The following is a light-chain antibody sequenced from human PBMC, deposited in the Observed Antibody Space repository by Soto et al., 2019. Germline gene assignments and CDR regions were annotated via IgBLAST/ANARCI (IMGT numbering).Light chain of an antibody. J-gene: IGKJ4*01. CDR2: VAS. CDR3: QKCDSAPLT. Sequence: DIPMTQSPSSLSASVGDRVTITCRASQGITNYLAWYQQKPGKVPKLLIYVASTLQSGVPSRFSGTGSGTDFTLTISNLQPEDVATYYCQKCDSAPLTFGGGTKVEIK. CDR1: QGITNY. V-gene: IGKV1-27*01.